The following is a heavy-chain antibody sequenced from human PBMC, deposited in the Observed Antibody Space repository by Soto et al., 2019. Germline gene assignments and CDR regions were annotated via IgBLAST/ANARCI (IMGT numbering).Heavy chain of an antibody. Sequence: QVQLVQSGAEVKKPGASVKVSCKASGYTFTSYDIIWVRQATGQGLEWMGWMNPNSGNTGYAQKFQGRVTMTRDTSISTAYMELSSLRSEDTAVYYCASAIRSSGYYYAFDYWGQGTLVTVSS. J-gene: IGHJ4*02. CDR3: ASAIRSSGYYYAFDY. V-gene: IGHV1-8*01. CDR1: GYTFTSYD. D-gene: IGHD3-22*01. CDR2: MNPNSGNT.